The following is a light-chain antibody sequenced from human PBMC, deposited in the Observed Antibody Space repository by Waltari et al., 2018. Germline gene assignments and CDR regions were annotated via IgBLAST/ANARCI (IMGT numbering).Light chain of an antibody. Sequence: EIVLTQSPDTLSLSPGERATLSCRASQSVTNSLAWYQQKPGQAPRLLIYSASNRATGVPARFSGSGSGTDFTLTISSLEPEDFAVYYCQQRSYWPRTFGQGTKVEIK. CDR3: QQRSYWPRT. CDR2: SAS. CDR1: QSVTNS. V-gene: IGKV3-11*01. J-gene: IGKJ1*01.